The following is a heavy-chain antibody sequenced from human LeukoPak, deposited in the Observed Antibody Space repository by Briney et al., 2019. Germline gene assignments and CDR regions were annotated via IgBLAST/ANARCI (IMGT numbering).Heavy chain of an antibody. CDR1: GGSISSYY. V-gene: IGHV4-59*12. CDR2: IYYSGST. CDR3: ARGRDPPYYFDY. Sequence: SEALSLTCTVSGGSISSYYWSWIRQPPGKGLEWIGYIYYSGSTNYNPSLKSRVTISVDTSKNQFSLKLSSVTAADTAVYYCARGRDPPYYFDYWGQGTLVTVSS. J-gene: IGHJ4*02.